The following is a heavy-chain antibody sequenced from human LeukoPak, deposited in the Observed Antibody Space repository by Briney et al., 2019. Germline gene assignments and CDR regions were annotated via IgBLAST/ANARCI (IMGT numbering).Heavy chain of an antibody. J-gene: IGHJ1*01. CDR1: GXSFTSYW. CDR3: TGLRYSGSGG. V-gene: IGHV5-10-1*01. CDR2: IDPSDSYT. Sequence: GESLKISCKGSGXSFTSYWSSWVRQMPGKGLEWMGRIDPSDSYTDYSPSFQGHITISADKSISTAYLQWSSLKASDTAMYYCTGLRYSGSGGWGQGTLVTVSS. D-gene: IGHD5-12*01.